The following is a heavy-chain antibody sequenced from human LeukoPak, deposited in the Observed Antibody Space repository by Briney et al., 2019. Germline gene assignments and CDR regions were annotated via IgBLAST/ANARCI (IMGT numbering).Heavy chain of an antibody. CDR2: IYYSGST. CDR3: ARHLAVAGNNYFGMDV. D-gene: IGHD6-19*01. Sequence: SETLSLTCTVSGGSISSCYWSWIRQPPGKGLEWIGYIYYSGSTNYNPSLKSRVTISVDTSKNQFSLKLNSVTAADTAVYYCARHLAVAGNNYFGMDVWGQGTTVTVSS. J-gene: IGHJ6*02. CDR1: GGSISSCY. V-gene: IGHV4-59*08.